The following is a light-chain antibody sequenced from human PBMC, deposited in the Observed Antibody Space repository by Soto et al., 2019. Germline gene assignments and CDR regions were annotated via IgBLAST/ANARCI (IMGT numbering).Light chain of an antibody. V-gene: IGKV4-1*01. CDR1: QSLLSSSKNY. J-gene: IGKJ5*01. CDR2: WAS. Sequence: DIVMTQSPDSLAVSLGEXATINCKSSQSLLSSSKNYLAWFQQKPGQPPKLLIYWASTRESGVPERFSGSGSETDFTLTISSLQAEDVAVYYCQQYHSDPITFGQGTRLEIK. CDR3: QQYHSDPIT.